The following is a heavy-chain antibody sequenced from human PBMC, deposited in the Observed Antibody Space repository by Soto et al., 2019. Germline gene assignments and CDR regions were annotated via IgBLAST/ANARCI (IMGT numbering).Heavy chain of an antibody. Sequence: SETLSLTCTVSGGSISSYYWSWIRQPPGKGLEWIGCLYNSGSTNYNPALKSRATISVDTSKNQFSLRLSSVTAADTAVYYCARDNEYSYGYFDYWGQGTLVTVSS. CDR2: LYNSGST. V-gene: IGHV4-59*01. J-gene: IGHJ4*02. D-gene: IGHD5-18*01. CDR1: GGSISSYY. CDR3: ARDNEYSYGYFDY.